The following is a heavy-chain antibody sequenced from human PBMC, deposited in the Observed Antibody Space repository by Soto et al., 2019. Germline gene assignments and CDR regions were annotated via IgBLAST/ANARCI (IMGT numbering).Heavy chain of an antibody. CDR3: ARGGVVPAAIDYYSGMDV. CDR1: GGTFSSYT. J-gene: IGHJ6*02. V-gene: IGHV1-69*02. Sequence: QVQLVQSGAEVKKPGSSVKVSCKASGGTFSSYTISWVRQAPGQGLEWMGRIIPILGIANYAQKFQGRVTSTADKSTSTAYMELSSLRAEDTAVYYCARGGVVPAAIDYYSGMDVWGQGTTVTVSS. D-gene: IGHD2-2*01. CDR2: IIPILGIA.